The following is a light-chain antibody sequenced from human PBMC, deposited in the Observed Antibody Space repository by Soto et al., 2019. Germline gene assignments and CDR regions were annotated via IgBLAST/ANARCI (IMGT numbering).Light chain of an antibody. Sequence: EVVLTQSPATLSLSPGQRATLSCRASQSVKTFLVWYQHRPGQAPRVLIYDASHRASGIPVRFSGSGSGTDFTLTISSLEPEDAALYYCQQRSNWPPITFGQGTRLEIK. J-gene: IGKJ5*01. CDR1: QSVKTF. V-gene: IGKV3-11*01. CDR2: DAS. CDR3: QQRSNWPPIT.